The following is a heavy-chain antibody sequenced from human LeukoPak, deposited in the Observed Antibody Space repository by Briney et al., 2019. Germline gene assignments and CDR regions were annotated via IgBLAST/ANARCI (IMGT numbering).Heavy chain of an antibody. CDR2: ISSGGSYI. D-gene: IGHD3-10*01. CDR1: GFTFSSYS. CDR3: ARRPIWGSGPIRACFDY. J-gene: IGHJ4*02. V-gene: IGHV3-21*01. Sequence: GGSLRLSCAASGFTFSSYSMNWVRQAPGKGLEWVSSISSGGSYIYYADSVKGRFTISRDNAKNSLYLQMNSLRAADTAVYYCARRPIWGSGPIRACFDYWGQGTLVTVSS.